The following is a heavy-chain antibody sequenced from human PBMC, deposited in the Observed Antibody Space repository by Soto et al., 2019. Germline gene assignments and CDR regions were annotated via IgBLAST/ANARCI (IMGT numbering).Heavy chain of an antibody. CDR1: AVTFSDAW. J-gene: IGHJ4*02. V-gene: IGHV3-15*07. CDR3: TTGRGQYFDY. CDR2: LKSKVHGGTT. Sequence: PGGSLRLSCAASAVTFSDAWINWVRQTPGKGLEWVGRLKSKVHGGTTDFAAPVKGRFTISRDDSKNTVYLQMNNLRLEDTALYYCTTGRGQYFDYWGQETLVTVSS.